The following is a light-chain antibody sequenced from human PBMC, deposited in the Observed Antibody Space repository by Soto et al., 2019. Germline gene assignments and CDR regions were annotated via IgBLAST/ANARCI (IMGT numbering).Light chain of an antibody. CDR1: QSVSGY. Sequence: EIVLTQSPATLSLSPGERATLPCRASQSVSGYLAWYQQKPGQTPRLLVFDASNRATGIPARFSGSGSGTDFTLTISSLEPEDFAVYYCQQRSDWHLTFGGGTKVEI. CDR3: QQRSDWHLT. J-gene: IGKJ4*01. CDR2: DAS. V-gene: IGKV3-11*01.